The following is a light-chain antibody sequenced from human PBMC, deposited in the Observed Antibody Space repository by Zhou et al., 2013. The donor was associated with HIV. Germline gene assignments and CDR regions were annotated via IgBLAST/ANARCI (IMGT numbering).Light chain of an antibody. CDR3: QQYNSYPYT. CDR1: QSISSW. CDR2: KAS. J-gene: IGKJ2*01. V-gene: IGKV1-5*03. Sequence: DIQMTQSPSTLSASVGDRVTITCRASQSISSWLAWYQQKPGKAPKLLIYKASSLESGVPSRFXGSGSGTEFTLTISSLQPDDFATYYCQQYNSYPYTFGQGTKLEIK.